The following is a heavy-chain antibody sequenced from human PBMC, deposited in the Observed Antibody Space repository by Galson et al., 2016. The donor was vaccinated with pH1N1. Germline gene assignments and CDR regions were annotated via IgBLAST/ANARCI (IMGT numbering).Heavy chain of an antibody. CDR2: IRSKVYGGTT. D-gene: IGHD3-9*01. V-gene: IGHV3-49*04. Sequence: SLRLSCAASGFSFGDYAMSWVRQAPGKGLEWVGLIRSKVYGGTTEYAASVKGRFTILRDDSKYIAYLQMNSLGTEDTAVYFCTRARYNLLTGYLIDYWGQGTLVTVSS. J-gene: IGHJ4*02. CDR3: TRARYNLLTGYLIDY. CDR1: GFSFGDYA.